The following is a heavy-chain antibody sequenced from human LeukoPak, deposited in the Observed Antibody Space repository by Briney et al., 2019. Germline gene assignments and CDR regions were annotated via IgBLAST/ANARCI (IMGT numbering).Heavy chain of an antibody. J-gene: IGHJ5*02. D-gene: IGHD5-18*01. CDR2: ISAYNGNT. CDR3: AREGSIHVWSREFDP. CDR1: GYTFTGYY. Sequence: ASVKVSCKASGYTFTGYYMHWVRQAPGQGLEWMGWISAYNGNTNYAQKFQGRVTMTTDTSTSTAYMELRSLRSDDTAVYYCAREGSIHVWSREFDPWGQGTLVTVSS. V-gene: IGHV1-18*04.